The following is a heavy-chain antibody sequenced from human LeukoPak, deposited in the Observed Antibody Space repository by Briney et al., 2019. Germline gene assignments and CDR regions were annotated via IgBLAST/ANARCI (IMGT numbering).Heavy chain of an antibody. CDR3: ARGDSSGYYYPLGLFDY. CDR1: GYTFTGYY. Sequence: ASVKVSCKASGYTFTGYYMHWVRQAPGQGLEWMGWINPNSGGTNYAQKFLGRVTMTRVTSISTAYMELSRLRSDDTAVYYCARGDSSGYYYPLGLFDYWGQGTLVTVSS. D-gene: IGHD3-22*01. CDR2: INPNSGGT. V-gene: IGHV1-2*02. J-gene: IGHJ4*02.